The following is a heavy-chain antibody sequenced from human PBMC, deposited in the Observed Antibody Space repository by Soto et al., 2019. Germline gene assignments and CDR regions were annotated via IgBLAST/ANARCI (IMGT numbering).Heavy chain of an antibody. D-gene: IGHD6-13*01. CDR1: GFTFSSYG. Sequence: QVQLVESGGGVVQPGRSLRLSCAASGFTFSSYGMHWVRQAPGKGLEWVAVIWYDGSNKYYADSVKGRFTISRDNSKNTLYRRMNSLRAEGTAVYYCARWGIAAGDYWGKGTLVTVSS. J-gene: IGHJ4*02. V-gene: IGHV3-33*01. CDR2: IWYDGSNK. CDR3: ARWGIAAGDY.